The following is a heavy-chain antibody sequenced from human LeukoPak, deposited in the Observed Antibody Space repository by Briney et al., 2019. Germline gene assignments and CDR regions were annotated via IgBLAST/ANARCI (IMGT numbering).Heavy chain of an antibody. CDR2: IYSGGST. Sequence: GGSLRLSCAASGFTVSSNYMSWVRQAPGKGLEWVSVIYSGGSTYYADSVKGRFTISRDNSKNTLYLQMNSLRAEDTAVYYCARDAGSGYDLAFDYWGQGTLVTVSS. J-gene: IGHJ4*02. D-gene: IGHD5-12*01. CDR1: GFTVSSNY. V-gene: IGHV3-66*01. CDR3: ARDAGSGYDLAFDY.